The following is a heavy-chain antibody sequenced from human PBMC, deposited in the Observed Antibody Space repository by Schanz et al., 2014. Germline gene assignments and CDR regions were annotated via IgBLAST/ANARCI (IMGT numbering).Heavy chain of an antibody. CDR2: ISNSGTYT. V-gene: IGHV3-11*03. D-gene: IGHD6-19*01. CDR1: GSTFSDYY. Sequence: GGSLRLSCAASGSTFSDYYMTWMRQAPGKGLEWISYISNSGTYTKYADSVKGRFVISRDNARSSLYLQMSSLRDGDTAVYYCASVIMVAGNHRDGRDVWGQGTTVIVSS. J-gene: IGHJ6*02. CDR3: ASVIMVAGNHRDGRDV.